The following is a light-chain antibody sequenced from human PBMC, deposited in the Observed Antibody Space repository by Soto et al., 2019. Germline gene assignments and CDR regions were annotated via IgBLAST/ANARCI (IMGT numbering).Light chain of an antibody. CDR3: QQYGGFPIT. J-gene: IGKJ5*01. V-gene: IGKV3-20*01. Sequence: SPGTLSLSPGERATLSCRASRSVSGRYLAWYQQKPGQAPRLLIYGASSRATGIPDRFSGGGSGTDFTLTISRLEPGDFAVYFCQQYGGFPITFGQGTRLEI. CDR1: RSVSGRY. CDR2: GAS.